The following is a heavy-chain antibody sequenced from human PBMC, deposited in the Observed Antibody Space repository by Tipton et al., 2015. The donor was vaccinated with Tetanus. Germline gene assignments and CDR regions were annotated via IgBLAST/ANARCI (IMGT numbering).Heavy chain of an antibody. Sequence: QVQLVQSGAEVKKPGASVKVSCKASGYTFTHYGVNWVRQAPGQGLEWMGWISPFNENVNYAGKFQGRLTMTTDRSTATVYMDLRSLRSDDTAVYYCARGRGLGPHEYFEHWGQGTLVTVSS. CDR2: ISPFNENV. D-gene: IGHD3/OR15-3a*01. J-gene: IGHJ5*02. V-gene: IGHV1-18*01. CDR3: ARGRGLGPHEYFEH. CDR1: GYTFTHYG.